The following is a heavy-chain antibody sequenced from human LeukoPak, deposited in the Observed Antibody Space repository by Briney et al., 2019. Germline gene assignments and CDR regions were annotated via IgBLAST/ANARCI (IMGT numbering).Heavy chain of an antibody. Sequence: GGSLRLSCTVSGFTVSSNSMSWVRQAPGKGLEWVSGISGSGGGTYYAESVKGRFTISRDNSNNTLYLQMNSLSPEDTAVYYCAKDLATFGVVIIAFDYWGQGTLVTVSS. D-gene: IGHD3-3*01. CDR3: AKDLATFGVVIIAFDY. J-gene: IGHJ4*02. V-gene: IGHV3-23*01. CDR2: ISGSGGGT. CDR1: GFTVSSNS.